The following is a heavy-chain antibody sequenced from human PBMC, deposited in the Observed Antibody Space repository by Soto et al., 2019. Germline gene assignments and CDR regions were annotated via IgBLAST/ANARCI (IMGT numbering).Heavy chain of an antibody. CDR1: GFTFSDYY. J-gene: IGHJ4*02. D-gene: IGHD2-15*01. CDR3: ARDKSSGRVFDY. V-gene: IGHV3-11*04. Sequence: KPGGSLRLSCAASGFTFSDYYMSWIRQAPGKGLEWVSYISSSGSTIYYADSVKGRFTISRDNAKNSLYLQMNTLTAEDTAVYYCARDKSSGRVFDYWGQGTLVTVSS. CDR2: ISSSGSTI.